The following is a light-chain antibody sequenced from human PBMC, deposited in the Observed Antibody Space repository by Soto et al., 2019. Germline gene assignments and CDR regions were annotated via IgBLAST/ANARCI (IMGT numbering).Light chain of an antibody. J-gene: IGLJ3*02. CDR1: TGDVGTYNF. Sequence: QLVLTQPRSVSGSPGQSVTISCTGTTGDVGTYNFVSWYQHHPGKAPKLMIYDASKRPSGVPDRFSASKSGNTASLTISGLQAEDEADYYCCSYAGSFTWVFGGGTKLTVL. V-gene: IGLV2-11*01. CDR3: CSYAGSFTWV. CDR2: DAS.